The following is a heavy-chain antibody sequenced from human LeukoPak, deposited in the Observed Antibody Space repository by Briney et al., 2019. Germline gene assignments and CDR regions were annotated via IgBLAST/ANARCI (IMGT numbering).Heavy chain of an antibody. J-gene: IGHJ4*02. Sequence: ASVKVSCKASGYTFINYGIAWVRQAPGQGLEWMGWISANNGNTNYAQKLQGRVTMTTDTSSSTAYMELRSLRSDDTAVYYCARDGCFDYWGQGTLVTVSS. V-gene: IGHV1-18*01. CDR2: ISANNGNT. CDR3: ARDGCFDY. CDR1: GYTFINYG.